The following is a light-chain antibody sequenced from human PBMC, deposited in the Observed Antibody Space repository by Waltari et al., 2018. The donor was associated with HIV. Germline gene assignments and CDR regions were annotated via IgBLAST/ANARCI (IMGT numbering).Light chain of an antibody. V-gene: IGKV4-1*01. CDR1: QCVLYSSNNKNY. CDR2: WAS. CDR3: QQYYSTPLT. J-gene: IGKJ4*01. Sequence: DIVMTQSPDSLAASLGARVTINCKSTQCVLYSSNNKNYLAWYQQKPGQPPKLLIYWASTRESGVPDRFSGSGSGTDFTLTISSLQAEDVAVYYCQQYYSTPLTFGGGTTVEIK.